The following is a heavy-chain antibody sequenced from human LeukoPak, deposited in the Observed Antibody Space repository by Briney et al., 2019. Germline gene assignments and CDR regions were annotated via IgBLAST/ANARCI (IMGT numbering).Heavy chain of an antibody. V-gene: IGHV3-74*01. D-gene: IGHD3-9*01. Sequence: GGSLRLSCAASGFTFSSYWMHWVRQAPGKGLVWVSRINSDGSSTSYADSVKGRFTISRDNAKNTLYLQMNSLRAEDTAAYYCARGSYYDILTGYDYYYYYMDVWGKGTTVTVSS. J-gene: IGHJ6*03. CDR3: ARGSYYDILTGYDYYYYYMDV. CDR1: GFTFSSYW. CDR2: INSDGSST.